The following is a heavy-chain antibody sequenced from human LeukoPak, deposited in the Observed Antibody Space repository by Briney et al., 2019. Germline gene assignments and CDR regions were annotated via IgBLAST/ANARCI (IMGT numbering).Heavy chain of an antibody. D-gene: IGHD6-13*01. Sequence: GGSLRLSCAASGFTFSSYWMSWVRQAPGKGLEWVANIKQDGSEKYYVDSVKGRFTISRDNAKNSLYLQMNSLRAEDTAVYYCARGLIAAAGMSWFDPWGQGTLVTVSS. J-gene: IGHJ5*02. CDR3: ARGLIAAAGMSWFDP. CDR2: IKQDGSEK. CDR1: GFTFSSYW. V-gene: IGHV3-7*01.